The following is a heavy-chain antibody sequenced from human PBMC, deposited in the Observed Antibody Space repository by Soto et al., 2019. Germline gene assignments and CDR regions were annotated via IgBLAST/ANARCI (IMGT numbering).Heavy chain of an antibody. CDR1: GFQFGNAW. V-gene: IGHV5-51*01. CDR2: IKPGTSDT. J-gene: IGHJ4*02. CDR3: ARQHFYICDS. Sequence: GEFQKISCKSVGFQFGNAWSGLVRPLPGKGLEWMGIIKPGTSDTRYSPSCRGHVTISADEAGSTAYLQWSSLKASDTAMYYCARQHFYICDSWGQGTLVTVSS. D-gene: IGHD3-3*02.